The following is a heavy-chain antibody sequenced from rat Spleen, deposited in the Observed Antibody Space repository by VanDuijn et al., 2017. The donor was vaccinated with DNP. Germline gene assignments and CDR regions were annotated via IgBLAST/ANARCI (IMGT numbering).Heavy chain of an antibody. CDR1: GFTFSDYY. D-gene: IGHD4-3*01. V-gene: IGHV5-22*01. CDR3: ARWNSGHFDY. CDR2: IRYDGAYT. Sequence: EVQLVESGGDLVQPGRSLKLFCAASGFTFSDYYMAWIRQAPTMGLEWVAYIRYDGAYTKYGDSVKGRFTISRDNAKNILYLQMNSLRSEDMATYYCARWNSGHFDYWGQGVMVSVSS. J-gene: IGHJ2*01.